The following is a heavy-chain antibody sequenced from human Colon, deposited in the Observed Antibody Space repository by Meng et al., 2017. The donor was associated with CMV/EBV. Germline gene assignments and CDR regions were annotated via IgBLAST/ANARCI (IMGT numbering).Heavy chain of an antibody. CDR2: TYYRSRWPV. CDR1: GDSVSRDTVG. D-gene: IGHD3-9*01. CDR3: ARRHFTGWYYLDS. J-gene: IGHJ4*02. V-gene: IGHV6-1*01. Sequence: SCAISGDSVSRDTVGWDWIRKSPSRGLEWLGRTYYRSRWPVDYAPSVRSRIRIDADTSKIEVSLRLESVTPEDTAVYYCARRHFTGWYYLDSWGQGTLVTVSS.